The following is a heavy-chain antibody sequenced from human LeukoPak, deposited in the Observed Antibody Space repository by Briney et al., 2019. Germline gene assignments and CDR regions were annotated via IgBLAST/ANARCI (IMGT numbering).Heavy chain of an antibody. CDR2: INHSGST. CDR3: ARGRVVGATTFDY. D-gene: IGHD1-26*01. V-gene: IGHV4-30-2*01. J-gene: IGHJ4*02. Sequence: PSQTLSLTCTVSGGSISSGGYYWSWIRQPPGKGLEWIGEINHSGSTNYNPSLKSRVTISVDTSKNQFSLKLSSVTAADTAVYYCARGRVVGATTFDYWGQGTLVTVSS. CDR1: GGSISSGGYY.